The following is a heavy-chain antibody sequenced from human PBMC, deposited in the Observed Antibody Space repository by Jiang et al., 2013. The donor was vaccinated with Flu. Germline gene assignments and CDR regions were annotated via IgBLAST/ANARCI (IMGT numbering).Heavy chain of an antibody. CDR2: IRSKANSYAT. J-gene: IGHJ2*01. CDR3: TRHRTGQEWYFDL. CDR1: GVHLQWLC. D-gene: IGHD1-14*01. V-gene: IGHV3-73*02. Sequence: QLVESGGGLVQPGGSLKLSCAASGVHLQWLCYALGPPGFRERAGVGCRIRSKANSYATAYAASVKGRFTISRDDSKNTAYLQMNSLKTEDTAVYYCTRHRTGQEWYFDLWGRGTLVTVSS.